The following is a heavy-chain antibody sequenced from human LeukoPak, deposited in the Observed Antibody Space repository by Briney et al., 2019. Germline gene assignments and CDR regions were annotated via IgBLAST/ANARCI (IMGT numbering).Heavy chain of an antibody. D-gene: IGHD1-26*01. V-gene: IGHV3-30*04. CDR2: ISYDGSNK. CDR1: GFTFSDYA. CDR3: ARGGSYLSAFDI. J-gene: IGHJ3*02. Sequence: GRSLRLSCAASGFTFSDYAIHWVRQAPGKGLEWVAVISYDGSNKFYADSVKGRFTISRDNSNNTLCLQMNSLRAEDTAVYYCARGGSYLSAFDIWGQGTMVTVSS.